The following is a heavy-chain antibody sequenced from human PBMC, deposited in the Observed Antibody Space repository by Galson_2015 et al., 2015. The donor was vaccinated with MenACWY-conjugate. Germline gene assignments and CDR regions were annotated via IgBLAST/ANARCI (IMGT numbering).Heavy chain of an antibody. CDR1: GYTFTSYG. J-gene: IGHJ4*02. V-gene: IGHV1-18*01. CDR3: ARGIRGRGDTAMVYFDY. D-gene: IGHD5-18*01. Sequence: SVKVSCKASGYTFTSYGISWVRQAPGQGLEWMGWISAYNGNTNYAQKLQGRVTMTTDTSTSTAYMELRSLRSDDTAVYYCARGIRGRGDTAMVYFDYWGQGTLVTVSS. CDR2: ISAYNGNT.